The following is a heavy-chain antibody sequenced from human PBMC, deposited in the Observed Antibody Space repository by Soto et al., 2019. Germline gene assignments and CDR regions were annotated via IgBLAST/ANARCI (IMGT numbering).Heavy chain of an antibody. CDR1: GGTFSSYA. V-gene: IGHV1-69*06. Sequence: GASVKVSCKASGGTFSSYAISWVRQAPGQGLEWMGGIIPIFGTANYAQKFQGRVTITADKSTSTAYMELSSLRSEDTAVYYCARAHSGSSPTPEAFDIWGQGTMVTVSS. J-gene: IGHJ3*02. CDR2: IIPIFGTA. CDR3: ARAHSGSSPTPEAFDI. D-gene: IGHD6-6*01.